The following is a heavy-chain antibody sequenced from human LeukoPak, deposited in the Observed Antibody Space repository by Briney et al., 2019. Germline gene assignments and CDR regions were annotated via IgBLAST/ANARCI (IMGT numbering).Heavy chain of an antibody. J-gene: IGHJ3*01. V-gene: IGHV3-21*01. CDR3: ARDGYNSANGIDV. CDR1: GFTFSNYN. D-gene: IGHD1-1*01. Sequence: GGSLRLSCASSGFTFSNYNMHWVRQAPGKGLEWVSGISSSSMYIYYADSVKGRFTISRDNAKNSLSLQMNSLSAEDTAVYYCARDGYNSANGIDVWGQGTMVTVSS. CDR2: ISSSSMYI.